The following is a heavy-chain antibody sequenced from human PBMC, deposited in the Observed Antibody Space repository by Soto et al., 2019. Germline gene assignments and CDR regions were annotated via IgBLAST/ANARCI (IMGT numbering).Heavy chain of an antibody. J-gene: IGHJ4*02. Sequence: GGSLRLSCAASGFTFSSYFMHWVRQAPGKGLEWVAVISYDGSNKYYADSVKGRFTISRDNSKNTLYLQMNSLRAEDTAVYYCAKDLGSYIVVVPAALDYWGQGTLVTVSS. CDR1: GFTFSSYF. CDR3: AKDLGSYIVVVPAALDY. CDR2: ISYDGSNK. V-gene: IGHV3-30*18. D-gene: IGHD2-2*01.